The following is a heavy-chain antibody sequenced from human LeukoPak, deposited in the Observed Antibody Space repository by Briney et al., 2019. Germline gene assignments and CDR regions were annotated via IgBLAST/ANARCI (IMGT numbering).Heavy chain of an antibody. CDR1: GGSISSYY. J-gene: IGHJ4*02. CDR2: IYYSGST. CDR3: ARGANWGSPDY. Sequence: SETLSLTCTVSGGSISSYYWSWIRQPPGKGLEWIGHIYYSGSTNYNPSLKSRVSISLDTSKNQFSLKLSSVTAADTAVYYCARGANWGSPDYWGQGTLVTVSS. D-gene: IGHD7-27*01. V-gene: IGHV4-59*01.